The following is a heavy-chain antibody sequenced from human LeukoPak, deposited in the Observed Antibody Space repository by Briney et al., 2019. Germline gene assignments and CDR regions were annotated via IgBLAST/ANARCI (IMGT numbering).Heavy chain of an antibody. J-gene: IGHJ6*02. Sequence: SETLSLTCTVSGGSISSYYWSWIRQPPGKGLEWIGYIYYSGSTNYNPSLKSRVTMSVDASKNQFSLKVTSVTAADTAVYYCARNALLSDSDYGMDVWGQGTTVTVSS. V-gene: IGHV4-59*12. D-gene: IGHD3-9*01. CDR3: ARNALLSDSDYGMDV. CDR1: GGSISSYY. CDR2: IYYSGST.